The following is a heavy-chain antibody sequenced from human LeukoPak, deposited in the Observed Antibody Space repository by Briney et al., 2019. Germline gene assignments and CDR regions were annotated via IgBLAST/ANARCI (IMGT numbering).Heavy chain of an antibody. J-gene: IGHJ3*01. D-gene: IGHD6-19*01. CDR3: ARDRGSGDSFDL. V-gene: IGHV3-33*01. CDR1: GFTFSTYG. Sequence: GGSLRLSCAASGFTFSTYGMHWVRQAPGKGLEWVAVIWFDGSNKYYVDSVQGRFSISRDNSKNTLYLQMKSLRAEDTAVYYCARDRGSGDSFDLWGQGTVVTVSS. CDR2: IWFDGSNK.